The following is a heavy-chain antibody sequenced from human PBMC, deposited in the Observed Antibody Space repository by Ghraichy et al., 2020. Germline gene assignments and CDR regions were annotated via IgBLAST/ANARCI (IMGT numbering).Heavy chain of an antibody. V-gene: IGHV4-34*01. CDR3: ARLPYNVA. Sequence: SETLSFTCSVYGGSFSGSSWSWIRQPPGQGPEWIWEITRSGSTNYNPSLESRVTMSVDTSQNHFSLKLTSVTAADTAVYYCARLPYNVAWGQGTLVTVSS. CDR2: ITRSGST. J-gene: IGHJ5*02. CDR1: GGSFSGSS. D-gene: IGHD1-1*01.